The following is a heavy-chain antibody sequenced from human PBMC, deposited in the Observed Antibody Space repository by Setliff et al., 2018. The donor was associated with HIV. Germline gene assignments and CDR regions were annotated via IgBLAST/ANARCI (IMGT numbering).Heavy chain of an antibody. D-gene: IGHD1-26*01. V-gene: IGHV4-59*01. CDR1: GGSISSYY. CDR3: ARVRPQVGARAFDI. CDR2: IYYSGST. Sequence: SETLSLTCTVSGGSISSYYWSWIRQPPGKGLEWIGYIYYSGSTKYNPSLKSRVTISVDTSKNQFSLKLSSVTAADTAVYYCARVRPQVGARAFDIWGQGTMVTVSS. J-gene: IGHJ3*02.